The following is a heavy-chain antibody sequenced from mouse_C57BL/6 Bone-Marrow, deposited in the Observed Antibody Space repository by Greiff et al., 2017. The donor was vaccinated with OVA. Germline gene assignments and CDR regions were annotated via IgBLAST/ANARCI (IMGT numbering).Heavy chain of an antibody. V-gene: IGHV1-43*01. J-gene: IGHJ3*01. CDR2: INPSTGGT. D-gene: IGHD1-1*01. CDR3: ARRGYGSSHQAWFAY. CDR1: GYSFTGYY. Sequence: EVKLQESGPELVKPGASVKISCKASGYSFTGYYMHWVKQSSEKSLEWIGEINPSTGGTSYNQKFKGKATLTVDKSSSTAYMQLKSLTSEDSAVYYCARRGYGSSHQAWFAYWGQGTLVTVSA.